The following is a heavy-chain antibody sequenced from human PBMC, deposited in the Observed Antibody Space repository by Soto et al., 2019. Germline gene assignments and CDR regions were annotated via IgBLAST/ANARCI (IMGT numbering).Heavy chain of an antibody. CDR3: ASLEQWLPRDY. CDR2: ITGSGGNI. D-gene: IGHD6-19*01. CDR1: GFTFSYYA. Sequence: EVQVMESGGGLVQPGGSLRLSCAASGFTFSYYAMSWVRQAPGKGPEWVSGITGSGGNIYYADSVKGRFTISRDNSKNTLYRQMNSLRVEDTAVYYCASLEQWLPRDYWGQGTLVTVSS. J-gene: IGHJ4*02. V-gene: IGHV3-23*01.